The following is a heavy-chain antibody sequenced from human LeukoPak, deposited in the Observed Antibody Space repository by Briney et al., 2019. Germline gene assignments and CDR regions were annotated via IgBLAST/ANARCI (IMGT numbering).Heavy chain of an antibody. D-gene: IGHD4-17*01. J-gene: IGHJ4*02. CDR1: GFTVSSNY. CDR2: IYSGGST. V-gene: IGHV3-53*01. CDR3: ARVLWNGDYPRFDY. Sequence: GGSLRLSCAASGFTVSSNYMSWVRQAPGKGLEWVSVIYSGGSTYYADSVKGRFTISRDNSKNTLYLQMNSLRTEDTAVYYCARVLWNGDYPRFDYWGQGTLVTVSS.